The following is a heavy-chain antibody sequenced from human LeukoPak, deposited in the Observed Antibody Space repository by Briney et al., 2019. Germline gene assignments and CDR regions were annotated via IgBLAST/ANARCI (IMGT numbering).Heavy chain of an antibody. V-gene: IGHV1-18*01. CDR2: ISAYNGKT. Sequence: ASVKVSFKASGYTFTNYAIIWVRQAPGQGLEWMAYISAYNGKTEYAKKIQGRVTLTTDTSTTTPYMELTSLRSDDTAVYYCAREFWCNDNNCYLSSFDIWGQGTVVTLSS. D-gene: IGHD1-20*01. J-gene: IGHJ3*02. CDR3: AREFWCNDNNCYLSSFDI. CDR1: GYTFTNYA.